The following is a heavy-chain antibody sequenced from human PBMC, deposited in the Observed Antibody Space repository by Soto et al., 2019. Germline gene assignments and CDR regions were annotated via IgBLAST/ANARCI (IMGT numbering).Heavy chain of an antibody. CDR1: GYSFTSYW. D-gene: IGHD6-13*01. CDR2: IDPSDSYT. V-gene: IGHV5-10-1*01. J-gene: IGHJ5*02. CDR3: ARTPKVYSSSWYRGGP. Sequence: GESLKISCKGSGYSFTSYWISWVRQMPGKGLEWMGRIDPSDSYTNYSPSFQGHVTISADKSISTAYLQWSSLKASDTAMYYCARTPKVYSSSWYRGGPWGQGTLVTVSS.